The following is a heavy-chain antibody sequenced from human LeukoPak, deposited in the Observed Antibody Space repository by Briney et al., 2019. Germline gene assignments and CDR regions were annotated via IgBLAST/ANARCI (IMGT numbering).Heavy chain of an antibody. CDR3: ARDLQPYGSGTPGY. D-gene: IGHD3-10*01. CDR2: ISSSSSTI. J-gene: IGHJ4*02. CDR1: GFTFSSYS. Sequence: GGSLRLSCAASGFTFSSYSMNWVRQAPGKGLEWVSYISSSSSTIYYADSVKGRFTISRDNAKNSLYLQMNSLRAEDTAVYYCARDLQPYGSGTPGYWGQGTLVTVSS. V-gene: IGHV3-48*01.